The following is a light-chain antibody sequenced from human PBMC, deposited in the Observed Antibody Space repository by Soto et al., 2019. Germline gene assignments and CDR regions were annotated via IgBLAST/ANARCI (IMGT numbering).Light chain of an antibody. Sequence: QSALTQPRSVSGSPGQSVTISCTGTSSDVGAYDRVSWYQHHPTKAPKLIIYDVTHRPSGVSNRFSGSKSGNTASLTISGLHAEDEADYYCSSYTISNALPFVFGTGTKLTVL. J-gene: IGLJ1*01. CDR2: DVT. CDR1: SSDVGAYDR. V-gene: IGLV2-14*03. CDR3: SSYTISNALPFV.